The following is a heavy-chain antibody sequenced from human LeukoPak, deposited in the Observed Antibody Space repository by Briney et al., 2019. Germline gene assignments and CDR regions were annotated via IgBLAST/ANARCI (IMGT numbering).Heavy chain of an antibody. CDR3: ARVATYTAVTGLDAFDI. CDR2: INHSGRT. CDR1: GGSFSGYY. D-gene: IGHD4-17*01. V-gene: IGHV4-34*01. Sequence: SETLSLTCVVYGGSFSGYYWSWIRQPPGKGLEWIGEINHSGRTSYSPSLTSRVAISVDTSKNQFSLRLTSVTAADTAVYYCARVATYTAVTGLDAFDIWGHGTMVTVSS. J-gene: IGHJ3*02.